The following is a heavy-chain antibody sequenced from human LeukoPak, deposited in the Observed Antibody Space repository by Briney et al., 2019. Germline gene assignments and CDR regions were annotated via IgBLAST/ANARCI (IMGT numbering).Heavy chain of an antibody. V-gene: IGHV4-38-2*02. CDR1: GYSISSGYY. CDR3: ARVRAVAGTPPDY. J-gene: IGHJ4*02. Sequence: SETLSLTCTVSGYSISSGYYWGWIRQPPGKGLEWIGTIYHSGSTYYNPSLKSRVTISVDTSKNQFSLKMRSVTAADTAVYYCARVRAVAGTPPDYWGQGTLVTVSS. D-gene: IGHD6-19*01. CDR2: IYHSGST.